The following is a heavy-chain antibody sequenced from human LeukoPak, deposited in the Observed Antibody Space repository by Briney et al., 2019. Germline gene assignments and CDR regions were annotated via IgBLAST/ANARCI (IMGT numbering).Heavy chain of an antibody. CDR2: FYYSGST. CDR1: GGSISSGDYY. V-gene: IGHV4-30-4*01. D-gene: IGHD2-21*02. CDR3: ASSAYCGGDCYLSRFDY. J-gene: IGHJ4*02. Sequence: SETLSLTCTVSGGSISSGDYYWSWIRQPPGKGLEWIGYFYYSGSTYYNPSLKSRVTISVDTSKNQFSLKLSSVTAADTAVYYCASSAYCGGDCYLSRFDYWGQGTLVTVSS.